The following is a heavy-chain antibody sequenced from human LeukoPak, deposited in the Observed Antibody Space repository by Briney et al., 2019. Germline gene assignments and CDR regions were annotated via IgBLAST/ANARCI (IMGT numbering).Heavy chain of an antibody. CDR1: GFTFSSYA. CDR3: ARVGTHGYTYGYYFDY. V-gene: IGHV3-23*01. Sequence: GGSLRLSCAASGFTFSSYAMSWVRQAPGKGLEWVSAISGSGGSTYYADSVKGRFTISRDNSKNTLYLQMNSLRAEDTAVYYCARVGTHGYTYGYYFDYWGQGTLVTVSS. J-gene: IGHJ4*02. D-gene: IGHD5-18*01. CDR2: ISGSGGST.